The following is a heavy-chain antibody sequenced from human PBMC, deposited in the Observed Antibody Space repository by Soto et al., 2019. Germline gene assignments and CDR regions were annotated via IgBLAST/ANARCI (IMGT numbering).Heavy chain of an antibody. CDR3: ARVNDYVWGSYRYPKYYFDY. V-gene: IGHV4-34*01. J-gene: IGHJ4*02. CDR2: INHSGST. D-gene: IGHD3-16*02. CDR1: GGSFSGYY. Sequence: QVQLQQWGAGLLKPSETLSLTCAVYGGSFSGYYWSWIRQPPGKGLEWIGEINHSGSTNYNPSLKSRVTISVDTSKNQFSLKLSSVTAAETAVYYCARVNDYVWGSYRYPKYYFDYWGQGTLVTVSS.